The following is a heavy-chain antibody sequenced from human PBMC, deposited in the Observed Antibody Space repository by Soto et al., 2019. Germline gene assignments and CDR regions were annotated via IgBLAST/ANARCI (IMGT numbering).Heavy chain of an antibody. CDR2: IYPGESDT. D-gene: IGHD2-21*01. J-gene: IGHJ5*02. Sequence: PWEYLKIYCKGSGYSFTSYWIGWVRQMPGKGLEWMGIIYPGESDTRYSPSFQGQVTISADKSIRTSFLQWSRLKASDTAMYYCARHESGGAIPLFDPWGQGTLVTVSS. V-gene: IGHV5-51*01. CDR1: GYSFTSYW. CDR3: ARHESGGAIPLFDP.